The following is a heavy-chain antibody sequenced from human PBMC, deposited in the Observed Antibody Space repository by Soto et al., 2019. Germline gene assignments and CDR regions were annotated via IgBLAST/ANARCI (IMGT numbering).Heavy chain of an antibody. V-gene: IGHV3-21*04. CDR2: ISSSNSYI. CDR1: GFTFSSYS. D-gene: IGHD1-26*01. CDR3: ARRGSGSYYDY. J-gene: IGHJ4*02. Sequence: GGSLRLSCAASGFTFSSYSMNWVRQAPGKGLEWVSSISSSNSYIYYADTVKGRFTISRDNAKNSLYLQMNSLRAEDTAVYYCARRGSGSYYDYWGQGTLVTVSS.